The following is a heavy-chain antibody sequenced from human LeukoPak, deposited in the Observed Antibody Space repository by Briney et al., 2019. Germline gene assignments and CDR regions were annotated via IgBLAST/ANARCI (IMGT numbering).Heavy chain of an antibody. CDR3: ARVGSYTVPD. J-gene: IGHJ4*02. Sequence: SETLSLTCTVSSYSISSGYYWGWIRQPPGKGLEWIGYIYYSGSTNYNPSLKSRVTISVDTSKNQFSLKLTSVTAADTAVYYCARVGSYTVPDWGQGTLVTVSS. CDR2: IYYSGST. CDR1: SYSISSGYY. D-gene: IGHD3-10*01. V-gene: IGHV4-61*01.